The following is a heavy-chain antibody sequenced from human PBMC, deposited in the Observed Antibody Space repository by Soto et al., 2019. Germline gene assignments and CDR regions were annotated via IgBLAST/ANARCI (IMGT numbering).Heavy chain of an antibody. CDR3: ARIGSWHGLFDS. Sequence: SETLSLTCAVYGGSFSGYYCSWIRQPPGKGLEYIGEIDHSGTANYNPSLESRVTISVDTSSNRFSLTLNSVTAADAAVYYCARIGSWHGLFDSWGQGILVTVSS. V-gene: IGHV4-34*01. J-gene: IGHJ4*02. CDR2: IDHSGTA. CDR1: GGSFSGYY. D-gene: IGHD6-13*01.